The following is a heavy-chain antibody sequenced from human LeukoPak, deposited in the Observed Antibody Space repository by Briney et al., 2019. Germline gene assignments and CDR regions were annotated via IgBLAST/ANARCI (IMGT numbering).Heavy chain of an antibody. CDR3: ARSQGYQLPFDY. CDR2: IYSGGST. D-gene: IGHD2-2*01. Sequence: QPGGSLGLSCAASGFTVSSNYMSWVRQAPGKGLEWVSVIYSGGSTYYADSVKGRFTISRDNSKNTLYLQMNSLRAEDTAVYYCARSQGYQLPFDYWGQGTLVTVSS. CDR1: GFTVSSNY. V-gene: IGHV3-53*01. J-gene: IGHJ4*02.